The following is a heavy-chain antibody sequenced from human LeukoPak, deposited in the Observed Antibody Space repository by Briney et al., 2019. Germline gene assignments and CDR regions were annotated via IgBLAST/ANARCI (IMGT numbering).Heavy chain of an antibody. CDR2: IYSGGST. V-gene: IGHV3-53*01. CDR1: GFNVSSNY. CDR3: ARDTSDSSGYSFHY. Sequence: PGGSLRLSCAASGFNVSSNYMSWVRQAPGKGLEWVSVIYSGGSTYYADSVKGRFTISRDNSKNTLNLQMNSLRAEDTAVYYCARDTSDSSGYSFHYWGQGTLVTVSS. D-gene: IGHD3-22*01. J-gene: IGHJ4*02.